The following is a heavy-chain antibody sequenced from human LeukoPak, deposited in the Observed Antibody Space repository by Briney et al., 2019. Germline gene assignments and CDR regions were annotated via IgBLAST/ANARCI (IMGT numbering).Heavy chain of an antibody. CDR2: ITSSSSYI. CDR3: ARDREGDYIWGSYRPDWFDP. CDR1: GFTFSSYT. Sequence: GGSLRLSCEASGFTFSSYTMNWVRQAPGKGLEWVSSITSSSSYIYYADSVKGRFTISRDNARNSQYLQMNSLRAEDTAVYYCARDREGDYIWGSYRPDWFDPWGQGTLVTVSS. V-gene: IGHV3-21*01. J-gene: IGHJ5*02. D-gene: IGHD3-16*02.